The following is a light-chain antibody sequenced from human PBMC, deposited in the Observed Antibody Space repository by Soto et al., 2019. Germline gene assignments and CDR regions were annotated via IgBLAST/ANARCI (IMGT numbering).Light chain of an antibody. Sequence: DIQMTQSPSSLSQSVGDRVTITCRPSQSISNYVNWYQQKPGKAPNLLIYGASILQSGVPLRFSGSGSGPDFTLTISSLQPEDVATSYCQQCYSMPLTFGPETEVDIK. V-gene: IGKV1-39*01. J-gene: IGKJ3*01. CDR1: QSISNY. CDR2: GAS. CDR3: QQCYSMPLT.